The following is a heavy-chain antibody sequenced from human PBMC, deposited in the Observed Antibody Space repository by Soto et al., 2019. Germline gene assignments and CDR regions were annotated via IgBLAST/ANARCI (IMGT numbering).Heavy chain of an antibody. D-gene: IGHD4-17*01. V-gene: IGHV4-39*01. Sequence: SETLSLTCTVAGGSISRSHNFWGWIRQPQGKGLELIGSIFYSGTTYNNPSLNSRVTLSVDTSKNQFSLRLNSVTAADTAVYYCARYYGDYKNYFDYCGQGTLVTVSS. J-gene: IGHJ4*02. CDR3: ARYYGDYKNYFDY. CDR2: IFYSGTT. CDR1: GGSISRSHNF.